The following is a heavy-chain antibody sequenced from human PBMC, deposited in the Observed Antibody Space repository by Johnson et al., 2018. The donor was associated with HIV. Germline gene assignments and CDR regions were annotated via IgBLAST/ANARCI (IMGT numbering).Heavy chain of an antibody. V-gene: IGHV3-7*01. Sequence: VHLVESGGGVVQPGRSLRLSCAASGFTFSTYWMSWVRQAPGKGLEWVGSIKQDGSESYYVDSLKGRFTISRDNAKNSLYLQMNSLRAEDTAVYYCARDSRISLIVVVSRGGFDIWGQGTMVTVSS. J-gene: IGHJ3*02. CDR3: ARDSRISLIVVVSRGGFDI. CDR1: GFTFSTYW. D-gene: IGHD3-22*01. CDR2: IKQDGSES.